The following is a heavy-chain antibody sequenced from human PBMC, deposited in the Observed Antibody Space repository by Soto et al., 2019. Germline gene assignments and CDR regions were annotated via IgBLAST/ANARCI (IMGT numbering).Heavy chain of an antibody. CDR2: INAGSGSA. CDR3: ARAISGYVT. CDR1: GYSFTNSA. V-gene: IGHV1-3*01. J-gene: IGHJ5*02. D-gene: IGHD5-12*01. Sequence: ASVKVSCKASGYSFTNSAIHWLRQAPGQRLEWMGWINAGSGSAKYSQNFQGRVTLTRDTSASTAYMDLSSLRSEDTSIYYCARAISGYVTWGQGTLVTVSS.